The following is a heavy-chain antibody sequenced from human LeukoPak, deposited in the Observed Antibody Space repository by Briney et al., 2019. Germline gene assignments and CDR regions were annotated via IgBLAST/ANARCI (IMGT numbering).Heavy chain of an antibody. V-gene: IGHV1-2*06. D-gene: IGHD4-11*01. Sequence: ASVKVSCKASGVTFSSYTISWVRQAPGQGLEWMGRINPNSGGTNYAQKFQGRVTMTRDTSISTAYMELSRLRSDDTAVYYCARDRRTVTKGNYYYYMDVWGKGTTVTVSS. J-gene: IGHJ6*03. CDR2: INPNSGGT. CDR1: GVTFSSYT. CDR3: ARDRRTVTKGNYYYYMDV.